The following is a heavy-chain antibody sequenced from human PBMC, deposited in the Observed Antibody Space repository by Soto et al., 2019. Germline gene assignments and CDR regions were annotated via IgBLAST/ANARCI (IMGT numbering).Heavy chain of an antibody. J-gene: IGHJ4*02. Sequence: PSETLSLTCTVSGGSMGSYYWTWIRQPPGKGLEWIGFIHYGGGTVYNPALRSRVTVTVETSKKQFSLNLSSVTAADTAVYYCVGARCGGVGATYSEYWGQGALVTVSS. D-gene: IGHD1-26*01. CDR2: IHYGGGT. CDR1: GGSMGSYY. CDR3: VGARCGGVGATYSEY. V-gene: IGHV4-59*01.